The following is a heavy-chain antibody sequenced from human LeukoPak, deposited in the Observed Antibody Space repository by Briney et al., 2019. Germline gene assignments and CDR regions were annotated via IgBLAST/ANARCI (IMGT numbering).Heavy chain of an antibody. CDR2: VHGHN. D-gene: IGHD5-24*01. CDR1: GFIFSDYV. J-gene: IGHJ4*02. Sequence: PGGSLRLSCAASGFIFSDYVMSSVRQAPGKGLEWVSTVHGHNYYADSVKGRFTISRDNSRSTLYLQMDNLRAEDTAVYYCAKDQPGDGYNSIWGQGTLVTVSS. CDR3: AKDQPGDGYNSI. V-gene: IGHV3-23*01.